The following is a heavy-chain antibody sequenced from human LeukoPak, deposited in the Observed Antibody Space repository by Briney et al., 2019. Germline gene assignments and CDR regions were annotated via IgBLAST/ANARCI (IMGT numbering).Heavy chain of an antibody. CDR1: GCSFTSYW. CDR3: ARHLVVRGVTTYSFDY. J-gene: IGHJ4*02. D-gene: IGHD3-10*01. Sequence: GESLKISCKGSGCSFTSYWIGWVRQMPGKGLEWMGRIDPSDSYTNYSPSFQGHVTISADKSISTAYLQWSSLKASDTAVYYCARHLVVRGVTTYSFDYWGQGTLVTVSS. CDR2: IDPSDSYT. V-gene: IGHV5-10-1*01.